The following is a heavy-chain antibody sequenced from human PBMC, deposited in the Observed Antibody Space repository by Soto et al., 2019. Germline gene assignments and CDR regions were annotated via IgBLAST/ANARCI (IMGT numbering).Heavy chain of an antibody. Sequence: QVQLVQSGAEVKKPGASVKVSCKASGYTFTGYYMHWVRQAPGQGLEWMGWINPNSGGTNYAQKFQGWVTMTRDTSISTAYMELSRLRSDDTAVYYCARGDLLWFGELVFDYWGQGTLVTVSS. CDR1: GYTFTGYY. J-gene: IGHJ4*02. D-gene: IGHD3-10*01. V-gene: IGHV1-2*04. CDR2: INPNSGGT. CDR3: ARGDLLWFGELVFDY.